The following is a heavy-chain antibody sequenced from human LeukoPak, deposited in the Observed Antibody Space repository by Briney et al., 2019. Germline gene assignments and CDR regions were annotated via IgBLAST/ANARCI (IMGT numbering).Heavy chain of an antibody. CDR2: IYHSGST. Sequence: SETLSPTCTVSGYSISSGYYWGWIRQPPGKGLEWIGSIYHSGSTYYNPSLKSRVTISVDTSKNQFSLKLSSVTAADTAVYYCARDTITGIHYFDYWGQGTLVTVSS. CDR1: GYSISSGYY. J-gene: IGHJ4*02. D-gene: IGHD5-12*01. CDR3: ARDTITGIHYFDY. V-gene: IGHV4-38-2*02.